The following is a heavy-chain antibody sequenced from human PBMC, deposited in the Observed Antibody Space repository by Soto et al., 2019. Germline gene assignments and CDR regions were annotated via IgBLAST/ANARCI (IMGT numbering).Heavy chain of an antibody. J-gene: IGHJ6*02. D-gene: IGHD3-10*01. CDR1: VFTFIRYS. V-gene: IGHV3-23*01. CDR3: AYSSGDMDVYGMDI. CDR2: VTGGGHTT. Sequence: PVVSLIVSCSSSVFTFIRYSIGWVRQAPGKGLEWVSTVTGGGHTTYNADSVNGRFTISRDNSKNTLYLQMNNLRAEDTAIYYCAYSSGDMDVYGMDIWGQGTTVTVSS.